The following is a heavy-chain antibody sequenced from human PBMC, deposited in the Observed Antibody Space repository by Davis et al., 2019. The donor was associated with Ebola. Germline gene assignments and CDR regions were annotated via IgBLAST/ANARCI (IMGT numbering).Heavy chain of an antibody. V-gene: IGHV3-7*03. CDR1: GFTFSSYW. CDR2: IKQDGSEK. J-gene: IGHJ6*02. D-gene: IGHD3/OR15-3a*01. Sequence: GESLKISCAASGFTFSSYWMSWVRQAPGKGLEWMANIKQDGSEKNYVDSAKGRFTISRDNAKNSLFLQMDSLRDEDTALYYCASGDGRGRSYDMDVWGQGTTVTVSS. CDR3: ASGDGRGRSYDMDV.